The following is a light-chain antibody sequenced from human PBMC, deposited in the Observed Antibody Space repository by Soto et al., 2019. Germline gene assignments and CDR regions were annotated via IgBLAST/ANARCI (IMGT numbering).Light chain of an antibody. J-gene: IGKJ3*01. Sequence: EIVMTQSLAILSVSPGERVTLSCRASQSVNRNLAWYQQTPGQAPRLLIYGASSRATGTPDRFSGSASGTDFTLTITSLQSEHFAVYYCQQYDNWPWGPFTFGPGTRVDAK. CDR1: QSVNRN. CDR2: GAS. V-gene: IGKV3-15*01. CDR3: QQYDNWPWGPFT.